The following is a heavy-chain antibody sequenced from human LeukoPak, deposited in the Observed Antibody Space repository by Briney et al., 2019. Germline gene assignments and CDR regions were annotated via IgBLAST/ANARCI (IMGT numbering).Heavy chain of an antibody. CDR1: GGSISSGGYY. CDR3: ARVVYYDSSGYYPTHFDY. V-gene: IGHV4-31*03. J-gene: IGHJ4*02. CDR2: IYYSGST. D-gene: IGHD3-22*01. Sequence: SETLSLTCTVSGGSISSGGYYWSWIRQHPGKGLEWIGYIYYSGSTNYNPSLKSRVTISVDTSKNQFSLKLSSVTAADTAVYYCARVVYYDSSGYYPTHFDYWGQGTLVTVSS.